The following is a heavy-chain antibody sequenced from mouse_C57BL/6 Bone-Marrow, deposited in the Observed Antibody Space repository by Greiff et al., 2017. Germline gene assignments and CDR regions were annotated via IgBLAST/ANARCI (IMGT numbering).Heavy chain of an antibody. V-gene: IGHV1-75*01. CDR1: GYTFTDYY. Sequence: VQLQQSGAELVKPGASVKISCKASGYTFTDYYITWVKQRPGQGLEWIGWIFPGSGSTYYNEKFKGKATLTVDKSSSTAYMLLSSLTSEDSAVYYCARDEYGNCYYMDYWGPGTSVTVSS. CDR2: IFPGSGST. CDR3: ARDEYGNCYYMDY. D-gene: IGHD2-10*02. J-gene: IGHJ4*01.